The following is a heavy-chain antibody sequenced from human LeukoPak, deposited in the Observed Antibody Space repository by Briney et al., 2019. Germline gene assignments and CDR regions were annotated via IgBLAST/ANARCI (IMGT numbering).Heavy chain of an antibody. CDR2: IKQDGSEK. CDR1: GFTFSSYW. D-gene: IGHD5-24*01. CDR3: ARLADGYNFHYYYGMDV. J-gene: IGHJ6*02. Sequence: GGSLSLSCAASGFTFSSYWMTWVRQAPGKGLGWVANIKQDGSEKYYVDSVKGRCTISRDNAKNSLYLQMNSLRAEDTAVYYCARLADGYNFHYYYGMDVWGQGTTVTVSS. V-gene: IGHV3-7*01.